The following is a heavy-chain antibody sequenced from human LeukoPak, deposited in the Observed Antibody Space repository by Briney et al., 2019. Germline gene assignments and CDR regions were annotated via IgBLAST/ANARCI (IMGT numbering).Heavy chain of an antibody. CDR3: ARLYSSSSGYDY. CDR1: GFTFSTYN. J-gene: IGHJ4*02. CDR2: ITSSSSYI. Sequence: GGSLRLSCAASGFTFSTYNMNWVRQAPGKGLEWVSSITSSSSYIYYADSVKGRFTISRDNAKNSLYLQMNSLRAEDTAVYYCARLYSSSSGYDYWGQGTLVTVSS. V-gene: IGHV3-21*01. D-gene: IGHD6-6*01.